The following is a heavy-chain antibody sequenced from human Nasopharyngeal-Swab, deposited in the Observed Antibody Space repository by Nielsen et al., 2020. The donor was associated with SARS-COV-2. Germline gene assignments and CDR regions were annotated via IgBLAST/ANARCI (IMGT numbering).Heavy chain of an antibody. V-gene: IGHV3-21*01. CDR2: ISSSSSYI. CDR3: ARVRRDGYNLHFDY. D-gene: IGHD5-24*01. Sequence: IRQPPGKGLEWVSSISSSSSYIYYADSVKGRFTISRDNAKNSLYLQMNSLRAEDTAVYYCARVRRDGYNLHFDYWGQGTLVTVSS. J-gene: IGHJ4*02.